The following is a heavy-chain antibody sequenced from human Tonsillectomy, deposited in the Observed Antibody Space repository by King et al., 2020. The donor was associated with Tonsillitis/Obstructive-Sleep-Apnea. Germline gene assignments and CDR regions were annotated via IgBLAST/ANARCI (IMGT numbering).Heavy chain of an antibody. CDR3: AKDYRVRVLAASA. D-gene: IGHD2-15*01. V-gene: IGHV3-23*04. CDR1: GFTFSSYA. CDR2: ISGSGGSI. J-gene: IGHJ4*02. Sequence: QLVQSGGDLVQPGGSLRLSCAASGFTFSSYAMSWVRQAPGKGLEWGSGISGSGGSIYYADSVKGRFTISRENSKNTLDLQMNSLRAEATAVYYCAKDYRVRVLAASAWGQRALVTVSP.